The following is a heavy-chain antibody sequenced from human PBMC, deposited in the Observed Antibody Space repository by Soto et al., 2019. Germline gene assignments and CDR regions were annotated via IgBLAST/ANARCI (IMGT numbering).Heavy chain of an antibody. Sequence: QVQLVESGGGVVQPGRSLRLSCAASGFTFSSYAMHWVRQAPGKGLEWVAVISYDGSNKYYADSVKGRFTISRDNSKNTLYLQMNSLRAEDTAVYYCASDWVVVVPDNYWGQGTLVTVSS. CDR1: GFTFSSYA. D-gene: IGHD2-15*01. CDR2: ISYDGSNK. CDR3: ASDWVVVVPDNY. J-gene: IGHJ4*02. V-gene: IGHV3-30-3*01.